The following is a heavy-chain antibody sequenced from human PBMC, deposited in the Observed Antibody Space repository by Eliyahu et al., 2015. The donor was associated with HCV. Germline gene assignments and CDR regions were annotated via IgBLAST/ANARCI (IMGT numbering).Heavy chain of an antibody. Sequence: EVQLVESGGGLVQPGGSLRLSCAASGXXFSXYWMHWVRQAPGKGLVWVXRINXDGSSTSYADSVKGRFTISRDNAKNTLYLQMNSLRAEDTAVYYCARVGRTFGATSYFDYWGQGTLVTVSS. CDR2: INXDGSST. CDR1: GXXFSXYW. V-gene: IGHV3-74*01. CDR3: ARVGRTFGATSYFDY. D-gene: IGHD3-16*01. J-gene: IGHJ4*02.